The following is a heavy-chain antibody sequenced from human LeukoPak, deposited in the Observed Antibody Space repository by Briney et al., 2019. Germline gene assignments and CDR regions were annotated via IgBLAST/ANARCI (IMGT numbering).Heavy chain of an antibody. Sequence: PGGSLRLSCAASGFTFDDYGMTWVRQAPGKGLEWVANINEDESERYYVDSVKGRFTISRDNAKNSLYLQMNSLRAEDTAVYYCARAGNTRFDYWGQGTLVTVSS. CDR1: GFTFDDYG. CDR3: ARAGNTRFDY. CDR2: INEDESER. D-gene: IGHD2/OR15-2a*01. V-gene: IGHV3-7*03. J-gene: IGHJ4*02.